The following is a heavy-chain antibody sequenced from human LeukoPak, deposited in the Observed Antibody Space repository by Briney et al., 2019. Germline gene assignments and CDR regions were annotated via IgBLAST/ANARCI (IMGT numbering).Heavy chain of an antibody. V-gene: IGHV3-9*01. CDR2: ISWNSGSI. CDR1: GFTFDDYA. CDR3: AKDTYYDFTSSFDY. D-gene: IGHD3-3*01. Sequence: TGGSPRLSCAASGFTFDDYAMHGVRKGPGKGLEGVSGISWNSGSIGYADSVKGRFTISRDNAKNSLYLQMNSLRAEDTALYYCAKDTYYDFTSSFDYWGQGTLVTVSS. J-gene: IGHJ4*02.